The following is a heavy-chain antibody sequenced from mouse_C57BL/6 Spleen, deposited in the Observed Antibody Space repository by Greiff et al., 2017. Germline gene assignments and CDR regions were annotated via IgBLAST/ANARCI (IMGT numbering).Heavy chain of an antibody. CDR2: IYPGSGNT. CDR3: ARSGYAYAMDY. V-gene: IGHV1-66*01. J-gene: IGHJ4*01. CDR1: GYSFTSYY. D-gene: IGHD3-2*02. Sequence: LVESGPELVKPGASVKISCKASGYSFTSYYIHWVKQRPGQGLEWIGWIYPGSGNTKYNEKFKGKATLTADTSSSTAYMQLSSLTSEDSAVYYCARSGYAYAMDYWGQGTSVTVSS.